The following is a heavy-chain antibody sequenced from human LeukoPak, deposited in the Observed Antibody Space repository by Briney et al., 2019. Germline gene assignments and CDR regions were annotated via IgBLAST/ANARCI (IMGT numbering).Heavy chain of an antibody. V-gene: IGHV3-53*01. CDR3: ARDLRHGYSYVNYYCGMDV. Sequence: GGSLRLSCAASGFTVSGNYMSWVRQAPGKGLEWVSVIYSGGSTYYADSAKGRFTISRDNSKNTLYLQMNSLRAEDTAVYYCARDLRHGYSYVNYYCGMDVWGQGTTVTVSS. J-gene: IGHJ6*02. CDR1: GFTVSGNY. D-gene: IGHD5-18*01. CDR2: IYSGGST.